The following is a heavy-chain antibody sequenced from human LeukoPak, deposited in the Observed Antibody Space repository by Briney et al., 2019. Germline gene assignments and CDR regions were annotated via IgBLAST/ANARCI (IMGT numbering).Heavy chain of an antibody. V-gene: IGHV3-33*01. D-gene: IGHD1-1*01. CDR3: ARADPLATNALDI. CDR2: ILNDGSQE. Sequence: GRSLRLSCAASGFTFSSYGMHWVRQAPGKGLEWVAVILNDGSQEKYADSVKGRFTISRDNSKNTLFLQMTSLGAEDTAVYYWARADPLATNALDIWGQATMVTVSS. J-gene: IGHJ3*02. CDR1: GFTFSSYG.